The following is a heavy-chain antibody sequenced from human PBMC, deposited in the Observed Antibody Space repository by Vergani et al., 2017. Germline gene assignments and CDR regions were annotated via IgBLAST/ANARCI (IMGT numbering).Heavy chain of an antibody. CDR3: ARGKWGGDCYSFDY. CDR2: INHSGST. J-gene: IGHJ4*02. V-gene: IGHV4-34*01. CDR1: GGSFSGYY. D-gene: IGHD2-21*01. Sequence: QVQLQQWGAGLLKPSETLSLTCAVYGGSFSGYYWSWIRQPPGKGLEWIGEINHSGSTNYNPSLKSRVTISVDTSKNQFSLKLSSVTAADTAVYYCARGKWGGDCYSFDYWGQGTLVTVSS.